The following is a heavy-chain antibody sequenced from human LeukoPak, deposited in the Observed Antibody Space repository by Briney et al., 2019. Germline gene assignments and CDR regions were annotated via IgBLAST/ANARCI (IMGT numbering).Heavy chain of an antibody. J-gene: IGHJ4*02. V-gene: IGHV3-7*01. Sequence: GGSLRLSCAASGFTFNKSWMTWVRQTPRKGLGWVANINADGRAEYYVDSVKGRFAISRDNAKSSVFLQMNNLRAEDTAVYYCAKWGSTWGFDNWGQGALVTVSS. CDR2: INADGRAE. CDR1: GFTFNKSW. D-gene: IGHD7-27*01. CDR3: AKWGSTWGFDN.